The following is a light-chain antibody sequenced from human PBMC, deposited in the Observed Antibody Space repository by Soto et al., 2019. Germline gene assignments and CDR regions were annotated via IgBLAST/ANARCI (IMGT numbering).Light chain of an antibody. V-gene: IGKV1-9*01. J-gene: IGKJ4*01. Sequence: DIQLTQSPSFLSASVGDRVTISCRASQGIRDFLAWYQQKPGKAPKLLIYAASTLQAGVPTRFSGFASGTDFTLTINTLHPADSATYYCQQFNVYPLTFGGGTKVEIK. CDR1: QGIRDF. CDR3: QQFNVYPLT. CDR2: AAS.